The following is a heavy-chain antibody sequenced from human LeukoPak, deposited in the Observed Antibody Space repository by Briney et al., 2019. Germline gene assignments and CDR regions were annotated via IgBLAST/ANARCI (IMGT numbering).Heavy chain of an antibody. CDR2: ISGSGRSGT. Sequence: GGSLRLSCVASGFTFSTYAMTWVRQAPGKGLEWVSVISGSGRSGTNYADSVKGRFAISRDNSKNTLYLQMNSLRAEDTAVYYCARDKSFLTGYYMEGIDYWGQGTLVTVSS. CDR1: GFTFSTYA. D-gene: IGHD3-9*01. V-gene: IGHV3-23*01. J-gene: IGHJ4*02. CDR3: ARDKSFLTGYYMEGIDY.